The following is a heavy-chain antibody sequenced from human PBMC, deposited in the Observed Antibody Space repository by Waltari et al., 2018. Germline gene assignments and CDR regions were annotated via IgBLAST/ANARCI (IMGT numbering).Heavy chain of an antibody. CDR3: AKGGTYWYFDL. Sequence: EVQLVESGGVVVQPGGSLRRSCAASGFTSDDYAMPGLRQAPGKGLEWVSLISWDGGSTYYADSVNGRFTISRDNSKNSLYLQMNSLRAEDTALYYCAKGGTYWYFDLWGRGTLVTASS. CDR1: GFTSDDYA. V-gene: IGHV3-43D*04. J-gene: IGHJ2*01. CDR2: ISWDGGST.